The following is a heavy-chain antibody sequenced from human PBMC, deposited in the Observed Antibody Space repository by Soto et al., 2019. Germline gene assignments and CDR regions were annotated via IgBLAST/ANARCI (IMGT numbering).Heavy chain of an antibody. Sequence: QVHLQESGPGLVKPSETMSLTCTTSGASIRNFYWNWVRQFPGKGLEWIGHIYNGERTNYNPSLKSGVTISVDTSMNQFSLKLSSVTVADTAVYYCAQTTGWPGFDYWGQGTLVAVSS. D-gene: IGHD6-19*01. CDR3: AQTTGWPGFDY. V-gene: IGHV4-59*01. CDR1: GASIRNFY. CDR2: IYNGERT. J-gene: IGHJ4*02.